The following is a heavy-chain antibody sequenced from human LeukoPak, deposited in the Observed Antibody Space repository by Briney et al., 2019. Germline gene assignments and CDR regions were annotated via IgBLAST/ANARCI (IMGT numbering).Heavy chain of an antibody. CDR1: RFTFSSYG. CDR2: IWYDGSKK. V-gene: IGHV3-33*03. J-gene: IGHJ3*02. D-gene: IGHD2-8*01. CDR3: ASNGGYGPAAFNI. Sequence: PGRSLRLSCEASRFTFSSYGMHWVRRAPGKGLEWVAVIWYDGSKKNYGESVKGRFTISRDNAKDSLNLLMTSLRVEDTAIYYCASNGGYGPAAFNIWGHGTLVTVSS.